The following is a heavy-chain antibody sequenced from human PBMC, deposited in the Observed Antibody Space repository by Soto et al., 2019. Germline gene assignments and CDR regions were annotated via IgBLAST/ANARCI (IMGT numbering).Heavy chain of an antibody. Sequence: QVQLVQSGAEVKKPGASVKVSCKASGYTFTSYAIHWVRQAPGQRLEWMGWINAGNGNTKYSQKFQGRVTITRDTSASTAYMELSSLRSEDTAVYYCARGGSLYWYFDLGGRGTLVTVSS. J-gene: IGHJ2*01. CDR1: GYTFTSYA. CDR3: ARGGSLYWYFDL. V-gene: IGHV1-3*01. CDR2: INAGNGNT. D-gene: IGHD1-26*01.